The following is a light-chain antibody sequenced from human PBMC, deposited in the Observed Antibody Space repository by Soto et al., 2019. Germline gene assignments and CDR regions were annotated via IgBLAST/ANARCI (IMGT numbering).Light chain of an antibody. CDR3: QQYHNTPIT. CDR1: QSVSSN. J-gene: IGKJ5*01. V-gene: IGKV3-20*01. Sequence: DIVLTQSPATLSLSPGERATLSCRASQSVSSNLAWYQQIPGQAPRLLIYGVSSRAAGIPDRFSGSGSGTDFTLTINRLEPEDFAVYYCQQYHNTPITFGQGTRLEIK. CDR2: GVS.